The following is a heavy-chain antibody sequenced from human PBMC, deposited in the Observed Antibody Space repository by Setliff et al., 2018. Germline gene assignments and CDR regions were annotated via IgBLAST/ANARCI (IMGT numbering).Heavy chain of an antibody. J-gene: IGHJ3*02. CDR2: IYYSGST. D-gene: IGHD6-13*01. CDR1: GGSISSSSYY. Sequence: PSETLSLTCTVSGGSISSSSYYWGWIRQPPGKGLEWIGSIYYSGSTYYNPSLKSRVTISVDTSKNQFSLKLSSVTAADTAVYYCARRRLYSSSWFEGAFDIWGQGTMGT. V-gene: IGHV4-39*01. CDR3: ARRRLYSSSWFEGAFDI.